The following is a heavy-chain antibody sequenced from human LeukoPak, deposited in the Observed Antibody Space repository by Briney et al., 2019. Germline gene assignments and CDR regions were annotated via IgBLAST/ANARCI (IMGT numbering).Heavy chain of an antibody. V-gene: IGHV1-18*01. D-gene: IGHD6-19*01. Sequence: ASVKVSCKASGYTFTSYGISWVRQAPGQGLEWMGWISAYNGNTNYAQKLQGRVPMTKDTSTSTAYMELRRLRSEDTAVYYCALIAVAGVDYWGPGTLVTVSS. CDR1: GYTFTSYG. CDR3: ALIAVAGVDY. J-gene: IGHJ4*02. CDR2: ISAYNGNT.